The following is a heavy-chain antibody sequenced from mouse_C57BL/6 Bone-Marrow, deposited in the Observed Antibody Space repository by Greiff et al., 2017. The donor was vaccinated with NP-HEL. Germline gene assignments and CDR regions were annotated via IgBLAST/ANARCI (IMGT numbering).Heavy chain of an antibody. CDR2: ISDGGSYT. CDR3: ARGSFYSNYRYAMDY. Sequence: EVQLVESGGGLVKPGGSLKLSCAASGFTFSSYAMSWVRQTPEKRLEWVATISDGGSYTYYPDNVKGRFTISRDNAKNNLYLQMSHLKSEDTAMYYCARGSFYSNYRYAMDYWGQGTSVTVSS. J-gene: IGHJ4*01. V-gene: IGHV5-4*01. D-gene: IGHD2-5*01. CDR1: GFTFSSYA.